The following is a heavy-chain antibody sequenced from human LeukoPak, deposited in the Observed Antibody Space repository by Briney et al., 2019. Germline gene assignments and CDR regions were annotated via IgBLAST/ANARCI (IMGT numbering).Heavy chain of an antibody. Sequence: KPSETLSLTCTVSGYSISSGYYWGWIRQPPGKGLEWIGGIYHSGSTYYNPSLKSRVTISVDTSKNQFSLKLSSVTAADTAVYYCARALDYYDSSGYYSYYYYMDVWGKGTTVTVSS. J-gene: IGHJ6*03. D-gene: IGHD3-22*01. CDR1: GYSISSGYY. V-gene: IGHV4-38-2*02. CDR3: ARALDYYDSSGYYSYYYYMDV. CDR2: IYHSGST.